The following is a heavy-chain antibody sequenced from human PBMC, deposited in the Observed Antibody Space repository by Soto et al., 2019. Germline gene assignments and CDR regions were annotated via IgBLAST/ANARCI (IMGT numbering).Heavy chain of an antibody. Sequence: QVQLVQSGAEVKKPGASVKVSCKTSGYTFTSYAMHWVRQAPGQSLEWMGWINAANGHTEYSRKFQVRVTITRDTSATTAYMELSSLRYEDTAVYYCASAVGASISGYFAYWGQGTLVTVSS. J-gene: IGHJ4*02. D-gene: IGHD1-26*01. CDR2: INAANGHT. CDR1: GYTFTSYA. V-gene: IGHV1-3*01. CDR3: ASAVGASISGYFAY.